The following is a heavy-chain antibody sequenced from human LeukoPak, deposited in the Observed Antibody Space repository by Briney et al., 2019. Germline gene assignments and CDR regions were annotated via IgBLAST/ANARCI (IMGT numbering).Heavy chain of an antibody. J-gene: IGHJ4*02. CDR2: INPNSGGT. CDR3: ARESVGYDY. Sequence: ASVKVSCKASGYIFSGYYMNWVRQAPGQGPEWMGWINPNSGGTNYAQKFQARVTMTRDTSISTVYMEVNSLRSDDTAVYYCARESVGYDYWGQGTLVTVSS. V-gene: IGHV1-2*02. D-gene: IGHD2-8*02. CDR1: GYIFSGYY.